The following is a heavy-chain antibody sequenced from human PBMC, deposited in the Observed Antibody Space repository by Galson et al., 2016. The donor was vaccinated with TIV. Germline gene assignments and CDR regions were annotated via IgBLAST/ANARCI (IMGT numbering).Heavy chain of an antibody. D-gene: IGHD6-13*01. CDR3: ARGLTSSSWSRYYFDY. Sequence: TLSLTCSVSGSAINSDSFYWSWIRQPAGKGLEWIGYISTTGTTNYNTSLKSRLTISLDPSKNQFSLRLTSVTAADTAVYYCARGLTSSSWSRYYFDYWGQATLVTVSS. V-gene: IGHV4-61*09. J-gene: IGHJ4*02. CDR1: GSAINSDSFY. CDR2: ISTTGTT.